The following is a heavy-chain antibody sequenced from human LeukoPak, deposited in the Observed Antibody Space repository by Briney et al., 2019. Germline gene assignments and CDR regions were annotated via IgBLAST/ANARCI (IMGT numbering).Heavy chain of an antibody. V-gene: IGHV3-53*01. CDR1: GFTVSSNY. CDR3: ARHGYTSGWVRS. CDR2: IYSGGST. D-gene: IGHD6-19*01. Sequence: PGGSLRLSCEASGFTVSSNYMSWVRQAPGKGLEWVSVIYSGGSTYYADSVKGRSTISRDNSKNTLYLQMNSLRAEDTAIYYCARHGYTSGWVRSWGQGTLVTVST. J-gene: IGHJ4*02.